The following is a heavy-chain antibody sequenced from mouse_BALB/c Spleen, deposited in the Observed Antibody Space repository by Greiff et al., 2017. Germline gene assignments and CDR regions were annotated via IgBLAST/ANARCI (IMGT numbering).Heavy chain of an antibody. V-gene: IGHV14-3*02. Sequence: EVQLVESGAELVKPGASVKLSCTASGFNIKDTYMHWVKQRPEQGLEWIGRIDPANGNTKYDPKFQGKATITADTSSNTAYLQLSSLTSEDTAVYYCARSDGYYVGFAYWGQGTLVTVSA. CDR2: IDPANGNT. CDR1: GFNIKDTY. D-gene: IGHD2-3*01. CDR3: ARSDGYYVGFAY. J-gene: IGHJ3*01.